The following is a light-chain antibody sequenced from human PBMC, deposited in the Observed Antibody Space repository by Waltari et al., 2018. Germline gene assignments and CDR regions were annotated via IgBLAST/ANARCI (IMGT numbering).Light chain of an antibody. CDR3: LQYSSSPYS. Sequence: DIQMTQSPSSLSASVGDRVTITCRASQSISSWLDWYQQKPGKAPKLLIYKASSLQSGVPSRFSGSGSGTDFTLIISSLQPEDFVSYYCLQYSSSPYSFGQGTKVEIK. CDR2: KAS. CDR1: QSISSW. J-gene: IGKJ2*03. V-gene: IGKV1-12*01.